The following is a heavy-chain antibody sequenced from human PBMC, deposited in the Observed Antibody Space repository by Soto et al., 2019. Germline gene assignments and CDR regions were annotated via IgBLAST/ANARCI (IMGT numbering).Heavy chain of an antibody. V-gene: IGHV1-18*01. D-gene: IGHD5-12*01. Sequence: HVQLVQSGAEVKKPGASLKVSCKASGYTFISYGVRWVRQAPGQGLEWLGWISPYNGNTNYAQKFQGRITMTTDTSTSTVYMDLRSLRTDDTAVYYCARDQTKWLTDAFDIWGQGTMVVVSS. J-gene: IGHJ3*02. CDR3: ARDQTKWLTDAFDI. CDR2: ISPYNGNT. CDR1: GYTFISYG.